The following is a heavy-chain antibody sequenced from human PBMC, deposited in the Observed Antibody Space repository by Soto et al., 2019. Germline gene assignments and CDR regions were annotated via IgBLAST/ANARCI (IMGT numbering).Heavy chain of an antibody. CDR2: IYYSGST. Sequence: SETLSLTCTVSGGSISSGGYYWSWIRQHPGKGLEWIGYIYYSGSTYYNPSLKSRVTISVDTSKNQFSLKLSSVTAADTAVYYCARDLPYGDYAGGWFDPWGQGTLVTVSS. D-gene: IGHD4-17*01. V-gene: IGHV4-31*03. CDR3: ARDLPYGDYAGGWFDP. J-gene: IGHJ5*02. CDR1: GGSISSGGYY.